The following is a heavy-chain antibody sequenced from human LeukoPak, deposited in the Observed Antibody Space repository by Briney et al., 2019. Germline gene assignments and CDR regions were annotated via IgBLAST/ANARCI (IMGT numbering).Heavy chain of an antibody. CDR2: INHSGST. J-gene: IGHJ4*02. Sequence: PSEALSLTCAVYGGSFSGYYWSWIRQPPGKGLEWIGEINHSGSTNYNPSLKSRVTISVDTSKNQFSLKLNSVTAADTAVYYCTELGGVPDYWGRGFLVTDSS. D-gene: IGHD7-27*01. V-gene: IGHV4-34*01. CDR3: TELGGVPDY. CDR1: GGSFSGYY.